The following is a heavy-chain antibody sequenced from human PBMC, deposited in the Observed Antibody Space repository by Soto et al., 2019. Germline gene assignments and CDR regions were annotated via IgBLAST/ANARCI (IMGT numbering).Heavy chain of an antibody. Sequence: ESGGGLVKPGGSLRLSCAASGFTFSDYYMSWIRQAPGKGLEWVSYISSSSRYTNYADSVKGRFTISRDNAKNSLYLQMNSLRAEDTAVYYCARDPLDIVVVPAEEGDNWFDPWGQGTLVTVSS. V-gene: IGHV3-11*06. D-gene: IGHD2-2*03. CDR3: ARDPLDIVVVPAEEGDNWFDP. CDR2: ISSSSRYT. J-gene: IGHJ5*02. CDR1: GFTFSDYY.